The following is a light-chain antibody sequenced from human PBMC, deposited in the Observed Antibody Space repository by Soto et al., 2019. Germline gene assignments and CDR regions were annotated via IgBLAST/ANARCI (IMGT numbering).Light chain of an antibody. Sequence: VLAQPRSVSGSPGQLLTISCTGTSSDVDDYRYVSWYQQYPGKAPKLVIYDGTKRPSGVPDRFSGSNSGNTASLTISGLQAEDEADYYCCSYVTTPEIFGTGTKVTVL. V-gene: IGLV2-11*01. CDR2: DGT. CDR1: SSDVDDYRY. J-gene: IGLJ1*01. CDR3: CSYVTTPEI.